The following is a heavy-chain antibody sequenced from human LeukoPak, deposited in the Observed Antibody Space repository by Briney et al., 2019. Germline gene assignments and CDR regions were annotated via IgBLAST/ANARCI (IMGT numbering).Heavy chain of an antibody. CDR2: IYSDGRT. V-gene: IGHV3-53*01. CDR3: ARDRPQYCSSVSCYVFDC. Sequence: GGSLRLSCAVSGFTVSGHYMTWVRQAPGKGLERVSVIYSDGRTYYTDSVKGRFAISRDNSKNTLYLQMSSLRAEDTALYYCARDRPQYCSSVSCYVFDCWGQGTLVTVSS. J-gene: IGHJ4*02. CDR1: GFTVSGHY. D-gene: IGHD2-2*01.